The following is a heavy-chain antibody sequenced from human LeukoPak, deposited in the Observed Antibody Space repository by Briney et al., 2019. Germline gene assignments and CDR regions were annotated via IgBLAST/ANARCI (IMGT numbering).Heavy chain of an antibody. D-gene: IGHD4-4*01. V-gene: IGHV4-59*01. CDR1: GGSISSYY. CDR2: IYYSGST. Sequence: SETLSLTCTVSGGSISSYYWSWIRQPPGKGLEWIGYIYYSGSTNYNPSLKSRVAISVDTSKNQFSLKLSSVTAADTAVYYCARDIVTVTTNWFDPWGQGTLVTVSS. J-gene: IGHJ5*02. CDR3: ARDIVTVTTNWFDP.